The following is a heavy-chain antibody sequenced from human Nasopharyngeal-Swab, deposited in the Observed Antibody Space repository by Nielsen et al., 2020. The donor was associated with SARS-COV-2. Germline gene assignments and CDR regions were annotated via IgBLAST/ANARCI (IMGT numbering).Heavy chain of an antibody. J-gene: IGHJ5*02. D-gene: IGHD5-12*01. CDR3: ASSGERDIVATDKNWFDP. CDR1: GGSISSGDYY. CDR2: INHSGST. Sequence: SETLSLTCTVSGGSISSGDYYWSWIRQPPGKGLEWIGEINHSGSTNYNPSLKSRVTISVDTSKNQFSLKLSSVTAADTAVYYCASSGERDIVATDKNWFDPWGQGTLVTVSS. V-gene: IGHV4-39*07.